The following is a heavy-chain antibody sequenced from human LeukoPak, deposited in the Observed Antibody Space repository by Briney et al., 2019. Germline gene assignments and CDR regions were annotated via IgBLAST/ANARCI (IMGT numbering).Heavy chain of an antibody. J-gene: IGHJ4*02. V-gene: IGHV3-30*02. D-gene: IGHD6-19*01. CDR2: IRYDGSNK. CDR1: GFIFSSYG. CDR3: AKVREAVAGLPERDY. Sequence: GGSLRLSCAASGFIFSSYGMHWVRQAPGKGLEWVAFIRYDGSNKYYADSVKGRFTISRDNSKNTLYLQMNSLRAEDTAVYYCAKVREAVAGLPERDYWGQGTLVTVSS.